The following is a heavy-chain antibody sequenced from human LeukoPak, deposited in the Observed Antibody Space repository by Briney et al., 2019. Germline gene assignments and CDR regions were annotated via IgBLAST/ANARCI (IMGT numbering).Heavy chain of an antibody. D-gene: IGHD6-19*01. CDR2: IKSKTDGGTT. J-gene: IGHJ4*02. V-gene: IGHV3-15*01. CDR1: GFTFSSAW. CDR3: TTVGSSGCDN. Sequence: GGSLRLSCAASGFTFSSAWMSWVRQAPGQGQEWVGRIKSKTDGGTTDYAAPVKGRFTISRDDSENTLYVQMNSLKTEDTAVYYCTTVGSSGCDNWGQGTLVTVSS.